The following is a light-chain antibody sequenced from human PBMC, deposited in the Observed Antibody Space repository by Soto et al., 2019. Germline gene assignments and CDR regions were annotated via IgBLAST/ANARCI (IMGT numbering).Light chain of an antibody. CDR2: AAY. CDR1: QGISSY. J-gene: IGKJ4*01. CDR3: QQAFRAPLT. Sequence: SQLTQSPSSLSASVGDRVTITCRASQGISSYLAWYQQKPGKAPKLLIYAAYTLQSGVPARFSCCGSRTDFTLTISSLQPEDFAAYYCQQAFRAPLTFGGGTRVEV. V-gene: IGKV1-9*01.